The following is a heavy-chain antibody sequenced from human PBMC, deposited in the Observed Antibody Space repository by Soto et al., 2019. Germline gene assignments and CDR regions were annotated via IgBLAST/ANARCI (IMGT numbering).Heavy chain of an antibody. Sequence: QVQLVQSGAEVKKPGSSVKVSCKASGGTFSSYAISWVRQAPGQGLEWMGGIIPIFGTANYAQKFQGRVTITADESTSTAYMELSSLRSEDTAVYYCARGTPDAPGFWSGYYYYGMDVWGQGTTVTVSS. J-gene: IGHJ6*02. V-gene: IGHV1-69*12. D-gene: IGHD3-3*01. CDR2: IIPIFGTA. CDR1: GGTFSSYA. CDR3: ARGTPDAPGFWSGYYYYGMDV.